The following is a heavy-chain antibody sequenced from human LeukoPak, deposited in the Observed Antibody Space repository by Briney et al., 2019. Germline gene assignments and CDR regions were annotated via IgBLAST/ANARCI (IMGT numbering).Heavy chain of an antibody. Sequence: SETLSLICTVSGGSISSYYWSWIRQPPGKGLEWIGYIYYSGSTNYNPSLKSRVTISVDTSKNQFSLKLSSVTAADTAVYYCARDDGSGSLDYWGQGTLVTVSS. J-gene: IGHJ4*02. CDR2: IYYSGST. CDR3: ARDDGSGSLDY. V-gene: IGHV4-59*01. D-gene: IGHD3-10*01. CDR1: GGSISSYY.